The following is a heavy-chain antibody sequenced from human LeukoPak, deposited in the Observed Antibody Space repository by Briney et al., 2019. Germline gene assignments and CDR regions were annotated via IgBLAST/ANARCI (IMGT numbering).Heavy chain of an antibody. V-gene: IGHV3-7*04. CDR2: IKQDGSEK. Sequence: GGSLRLSCAASGFTFSSYWMSWVRQAPGKGLEWVANIKQDGSEKYYVDSVKGRFTISRDNAKNSLYLQMNSLRAEDTAVYYCARGVLAVPAAIPLFFDYWGQGTLVTVSS. CDR3: ARGVLAVPAAIPLFFDY. J-gene: IGHJ4*02. CDR1: GFTFSSYW. D-gene: IGHD2-2*02.